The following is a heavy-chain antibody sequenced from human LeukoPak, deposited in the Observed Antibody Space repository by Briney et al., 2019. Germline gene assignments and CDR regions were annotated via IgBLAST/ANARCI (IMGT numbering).Heavy chain of an antibody. J-gene: IGHJ4*02. D-gene: IGHD6-6*01. CDR3: AKDHAISPRIEAPRGIDY. Sequence: ASVKVSCKASGGTFSSYTINWVRQAPGQGLEWMGGIIPVFGTANYVQKFQGRVTMTRNTSISTAYMELSSLRSEDTAVYYCAKDHAISPRIEAPRGIDYWGQGTLVTVSS. V-gene: IGHV1-69*05. CDR1: GGTFSSYT. CDR2: IIPVFGTA.